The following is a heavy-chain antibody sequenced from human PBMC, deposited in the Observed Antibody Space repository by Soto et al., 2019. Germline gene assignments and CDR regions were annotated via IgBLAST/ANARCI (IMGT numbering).Heavy chain of an antibody. J-gene: IGHJ6*02. V-gene: IGHV3-23*01. D-gene: IGHD3-3*01. CDR1: GFTFSSYA. CDR2: ISGSGGST. Sequence: GGSLRLSCAASGFTFSSYAMSWVRQAPGKGLEWVSAISGSGGSTYYADSVKGRFTISRDNSKNTLYLQMNSLRAEDTAVYYCVRGVIIINQYNGLDVWGQGTTVTVSS. CDR3: VRGVIIINQYNGLDV.